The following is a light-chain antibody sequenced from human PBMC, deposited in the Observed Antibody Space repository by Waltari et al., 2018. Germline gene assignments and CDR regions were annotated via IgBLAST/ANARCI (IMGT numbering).Light chain of an antibody. Sequence: DIVMTQSPDSLAVSLGERATINCKSSQSVLYSPNNKNYLAWYQKKPGQPPKLLIYWASTRESGVPDRFSGRGSGTYFTLTISSLQAEDGAVYYCQQYYSTPWTFGQGTKVEIK. CDR1: QSVLYSPNNKNY. CDR3: QQYYSTPWT. J-gene: IGKJ1*01. CDR2: WAS. V-gene: IGKV4-1*01.